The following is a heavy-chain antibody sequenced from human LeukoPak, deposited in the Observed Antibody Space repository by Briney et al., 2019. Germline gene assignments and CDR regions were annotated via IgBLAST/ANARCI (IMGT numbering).Heavy chain of an antibody. CDR1: GFTFSSYT. CDR3: ASSSYDSSGYYYN. D-gene: IGHD3-22*01. V-gene: IGHV3-21*01. Sequence: GGSLRLSCAASGFTFSSYTMNWVRQAQGKGLEGVSSISSSSSYISYADSLKGRFTISRDNAKNSLYLQMNSLRAEDTAVYYCASSSYDSSGYYYNWGQGTLVTVSS. J-gene: IGHJ4*02. CDR2: ISSSSSYI.